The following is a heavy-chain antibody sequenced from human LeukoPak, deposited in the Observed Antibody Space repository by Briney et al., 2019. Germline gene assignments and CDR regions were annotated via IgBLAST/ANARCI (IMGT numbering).Heavy chain of an antibody. CDR3: ARGLERLFNWFDP. CDR1: GGSFSGYY. V-gene: IGHV4-34*01. Sequence: SETLSLTCAVYGGSFSGYYWSWIRQPPGKGLEWIGEINHSGSTNYNPSLKSRVTISVDTSKNQFSLKLSSVTAADTAVYYCARGLERLFNWFDPWGQGTLVTVSS. CDR2: INHSGST. D-gene: IGHD1-1*01. J-gene: IGHJ5*02.